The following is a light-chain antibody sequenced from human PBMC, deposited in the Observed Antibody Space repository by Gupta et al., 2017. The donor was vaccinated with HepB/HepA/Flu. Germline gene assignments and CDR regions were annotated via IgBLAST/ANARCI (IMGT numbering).Light chain of an antibody. V-gene: IGLV4-69*01. J-gene: IGLJ2*01. CDR2: LNSDGSH. Sequence: QLVLTQSPSASASLGASVKLTCTLSRGHNSYAIAWHQQQPEKGPRFLMKLNSDGSHTKGDGIPDRFSGSSSGLERFLTISSLQSEDEADYYCQTWGTGTQGVFGGGTKLTVL. CDR3: QTWGTGTQGV. CDR1: RGHNSYA.